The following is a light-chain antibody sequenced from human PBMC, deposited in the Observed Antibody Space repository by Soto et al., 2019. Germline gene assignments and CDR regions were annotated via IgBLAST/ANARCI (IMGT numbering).Light chain of an antibody. V-gene: IGKV3-11*01. CDR2: DAS. Sequence: PEERATLSCRASQSVSSYLAWYQQKPGQAPRLLIYDASNRATGIPARFSGSGSGTDFTLTISRLEPEDFAVYYCQQYSSSGTFGQGTTVDIK. CDR3: QQYSSSGT. CDR1: QSVSSY. J-gene: IGKJ1*01.